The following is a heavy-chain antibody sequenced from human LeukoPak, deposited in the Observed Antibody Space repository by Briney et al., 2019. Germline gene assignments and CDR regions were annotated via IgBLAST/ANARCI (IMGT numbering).Heavy chain of an antibody. Sequence: ASVKVSCKASGYTFTGYYMHWVRQAPGQGLEWMGWINPNSGGTNYAQKFQGRVTMTRDTSTSTLYMALSSLRSEDTAVCYCARSYSTAWPEDYWGQGTLVTVSS. CDR2: INPNSGGT. J-gene: IGHJ4*02. CDR1: GYTFTGYY. D-gene: IGHD6-19*01. CDR3: ARSYSTAWPEDY. V-gene: IGHV1-2*02.